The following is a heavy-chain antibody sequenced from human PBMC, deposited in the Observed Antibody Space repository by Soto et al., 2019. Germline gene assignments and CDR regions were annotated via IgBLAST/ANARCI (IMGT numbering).Heavy chain of an antibody. CDR1: GFTFSSYS. Sequence: EVQLVDSGGGVVEPGGSLRLSCAASGFTFSSYSMNWVRQAPGKGLEWVSSISSSSSYIYYAASVKGRFTIYRDNAKKSLYLQMISLRAEDRAVYYCAKGETSGFDSWGQGTLVTVSS. J-gene: IGHJ4*02. CDR2: ISSSSSYI. CDR3: AKGETSGFDS. D-gene: IGHD3-16*01. V-gene: IGHV3-21*01.